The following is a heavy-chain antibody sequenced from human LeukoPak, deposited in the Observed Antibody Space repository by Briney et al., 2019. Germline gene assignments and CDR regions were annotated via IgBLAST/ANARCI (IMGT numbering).Heavy chain of an antibody. CDR3: ARGRTLRFLEWLLYRSIWFDP. Sequence: PSETLSLTCAVYGGSFSGYYWSWIRQPPGKGLEWIGEINHSGSTNYNPSLKSRVTISVDTSKNQFPLKLSSVTAADTAVYYCARGRTLRFLEWLLYRSIWFDPWGQGTLVTVSS. J-gene: IGHJ5*02. CDR1: GGSFSGYY. V-gene: IGHV4-34*01. CDR2: INHSGST. D-gene: IGHD3-3*01.